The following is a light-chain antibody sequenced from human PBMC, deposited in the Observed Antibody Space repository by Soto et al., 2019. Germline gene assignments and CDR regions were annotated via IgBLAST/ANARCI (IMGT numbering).Light chain of an antibody. CDR3: SSYATSTTVL. Sequence: QSALTQPASVSGSPGQSITLSCTGTSSDVGGYNYVSWYQQHPGRAPQLMIYDVSHRPSGVSNRFSGSRSGNTASLTISGLQAEDEADYYCSSYATSTTVLFGGGTKVTVL. J-gene: IGLJ2*01. V-gene: IGLV2-14*03. CDR1: SSDVGGYNY. CDR2: DVS.